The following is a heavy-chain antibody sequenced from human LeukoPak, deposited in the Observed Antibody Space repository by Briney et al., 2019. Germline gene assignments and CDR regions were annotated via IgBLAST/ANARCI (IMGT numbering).Heavy chain of an antibody. D-gene: IGHD2-2*01. Sequence: KPSETLSLTCAVYGGSFSGYYWSWIRQPPGKGLEWIGEINHSGSTNYNPSLKSRATISVDTSKNQFSLKLSSVTAADTAVYYCASLRLGYCSSTSCYDAFDIWGQGAMVTVSS. CDR2: INHSGST. CDR3: ASLRLGYCSSTSCYDAFDI. CDR1: GGSFSGYY. J-gene: IGHJ3*02. V-gene: IGHV4-34*01.